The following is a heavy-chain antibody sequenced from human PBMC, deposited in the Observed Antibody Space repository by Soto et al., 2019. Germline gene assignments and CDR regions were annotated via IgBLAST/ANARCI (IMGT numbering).Heavy chain of an antibody. D-gene: IGHD5-18*01. J-gene: IGHJ4*02. CDR2: INHSGST. Sequence: QVQLQQWGAGLLKPSETLSLTCAVYGGSFSGYYWSWIRQPPGKGLEWIGEINHSGSTNYNPSLKSRVTISVDTSKNQFALNLSSVTAADTAVYYCAMGYGRNFDYWGQGTLVTVSS. V-gene: IGHV4-34*01. CDR1: GGSFSGYY. CDR3: AMGYGRNFDY.